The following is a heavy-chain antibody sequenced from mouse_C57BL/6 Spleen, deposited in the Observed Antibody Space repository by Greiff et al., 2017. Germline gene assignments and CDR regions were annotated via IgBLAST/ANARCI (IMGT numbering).Heavy chain of an antibody. CDR1: GYAFTNYL. J-gene: IGHJ2*01. D-gene: IGHD1-1*01. V-gene: IGHV1-54*01. CDR3: ARGITTVVATDY. CDR2: INPGSGGT. Sequence: QVQLQQSGAELLRPGTSVKVSCKASGYAFTNYLIEWVKQRPGQGLEWIGVINPGSGGTNYNEKFKGKATLTADKSSSTAYMQLSSLTSEDSAVYFCARGITTVVATDYWGQGTTLTVSS.